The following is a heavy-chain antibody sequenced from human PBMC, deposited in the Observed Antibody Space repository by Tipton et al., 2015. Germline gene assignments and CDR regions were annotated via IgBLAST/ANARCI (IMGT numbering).Heavy chain of an antibody. D-gene: IGHD2-21*01. CDR3: ARDILPNWFEP. Sequence: GLVKPSETLSLVCSVSGDSIRNKYWSWIRQPAGKGLDWIGRIYTGGSVDYNPSLKGRVTMSVDTSKNEFSLRLTSVTAADTAIYYCARDILPNWFEPWGQGILVTVSS. CDR2: IYTGGSV. CDR1: GDSIRNKY. J-gene: IGHJ5*02. V-gene: IGHV4-4*07.